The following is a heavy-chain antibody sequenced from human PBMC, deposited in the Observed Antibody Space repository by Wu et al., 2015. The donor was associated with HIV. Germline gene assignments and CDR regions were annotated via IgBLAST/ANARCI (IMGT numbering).Heavy chain of an antibody. CDR3: ARQRAYTSGWYIFDY. D-gene: IGHD6-19*01. CDR2: MNPRSGNT. V-gene: IGHV1-8*02. J-gene: IGHJ4*02. Sequence: QVQLVQSGAEVKKPGSSVKVSCKASGGTFSSYAISWVRQAPGQGLEWMGWMNPRSGNTGYAQKFQGRVTMTRDTSITTAYMELSSLRSEDTAVYYCARQRAYTSGWYIFDYWGQGTLVTVSS. CDR1: GGTFSSYA.